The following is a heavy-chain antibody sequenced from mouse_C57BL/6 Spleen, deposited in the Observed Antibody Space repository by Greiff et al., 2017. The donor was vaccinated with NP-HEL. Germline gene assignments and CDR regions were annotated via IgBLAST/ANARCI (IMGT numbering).Heavy chain of an antibody. CDR3: ARSRAFAY. CDR1: GYTFTSYT. CDR2: INPSSGYP. J-gene: IGHJ3*01. D-gene: IGHD3-3*01. Sequence: LVESGAELARPGASVQMSCKASGYTFTSYTMNWVKQRPGQGLEWIGYINPSSGYPKYNQKFKDKATLTADKSSSTAYMELRSLTSEDSSVYFCARSRAFAYWGQGTLVTVSA. V-gene: IGHV1-4*01.